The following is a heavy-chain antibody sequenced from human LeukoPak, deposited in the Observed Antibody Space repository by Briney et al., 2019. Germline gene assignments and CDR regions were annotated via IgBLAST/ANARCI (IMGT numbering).Heavy chain of an antibody. CDR3: VREYCSGGSCSDAFDI. D-gene: IGHD2-15*01. J-gene: IGHJ3*02. V-gene: IGHV3-48*03. Sequence: GGALRLSCAVSGFSLTTYEMDWIRQAPGKGLEWVAYTDSNSETTHYADSVKGRFIISRDNAKNSLYLQMNSLRAEDTALYYCVREYCSGGSCSDAFDIWGQGTMVTVSS. CDR2: TDSNSETT. CDR1: GFSLTTYE.